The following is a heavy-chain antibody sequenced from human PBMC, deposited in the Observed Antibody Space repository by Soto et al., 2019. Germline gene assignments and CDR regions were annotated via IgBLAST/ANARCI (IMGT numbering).Heavy chain of an antibody. CDR2: ISWNSGSI. CDR1: ELPFVDYA. D-gene: IGHD6-6*01. CDR3: AKDIVRGGSSRYYYYYYGMDV. V-gene: IGHV3-9*01. J-gene: IGHJ6*02. Sequence: GGSIGPPLGAVELPFVDYAIHWAGQAPGKGLEWVSGISWNSGSIGYADSVKGRFTISRDNAKNSLYLQMNSLRAEDTALYYCAKDIVRGGSSRYYYYYYGMDVWGQGTTVTVSS.